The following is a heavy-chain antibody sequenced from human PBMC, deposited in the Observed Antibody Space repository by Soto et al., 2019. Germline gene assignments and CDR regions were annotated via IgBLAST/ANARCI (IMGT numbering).Heavy chain of an antibody. J-gene: IGHJ4*02. Sequence: ASVKVSCKASGYTFTGYYMHWVRQAPGQGLEWMGWINPNSGGTNYAQKFQGWVTMTRDTSISTAYMELSRLRSDDTAVYYCASGSSSFTNYFDYWGQGTPVTVSS. CDR2: INPNSGGT. D-gene: IGHD6-13*01. CDR1: GYTFTGYY. CDR3: ASGSSSFTNYFDY. V-gene: IGHV1-2*04.